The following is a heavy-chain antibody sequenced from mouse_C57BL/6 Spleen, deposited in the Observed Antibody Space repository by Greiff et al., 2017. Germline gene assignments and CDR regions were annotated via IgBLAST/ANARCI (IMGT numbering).Heavy chain of an antibody. V-gene: IGHV2-9-1*01. D-gene: IGHD2-4*01. Sequence: VKLQESGPGLVAPSQSLSITCTVSGFSLTSYAISWVRQPPGKGLEWLGVIWTGGGTNYNSALKSRLSISKDNSKSQVFLKMNSLQTDDTARYYCARNRYYDYDGWYFDVWGTGTTVTVSS. CDR1: GFSLTSYA. CDR2: IWTGGGT. CDR3: ARNRYYDYDGWYFDV. J-gene: IGHJ1*03.